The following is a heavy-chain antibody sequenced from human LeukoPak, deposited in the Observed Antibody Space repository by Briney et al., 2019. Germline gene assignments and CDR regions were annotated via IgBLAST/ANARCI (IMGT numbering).Heavy chain of an antibody. J-gene: IGHJ3*02. CDR3: ARQLLRYFDWLLPPPDAFDI. V-gene: IGHV5-51*01. CDR2: IYPGDSDT. CDR1: GYSFTSYW. D-gene: IGHD3-9*01. Sequence: GESLKISCKGSGYSFTSYWIGWVRQMPGKGLEWMGIIYPGDSDTRYSPSFQGQVTISADKSISTAYLQWSSLKASDTAMYYCARQLLRYFDWLLPPPDAFDIWGQGTMVTVSS.